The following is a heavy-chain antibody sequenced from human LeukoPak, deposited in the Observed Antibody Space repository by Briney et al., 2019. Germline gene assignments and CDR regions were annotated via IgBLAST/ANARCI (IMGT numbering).Heavy chain of an antibody. V-gene: IGHV3-48*03. CDR2: ISGDGDTI. CDR3: ARGWFDN. CDR1: GFTFSSYE. J-gene: IGHJ4*02. Sequence: GGSLRLSCAASGFTFSSYEMNWVRKAPGKGLDWVAYISGDGDTIFYTDSVKGRFTISRDNAENSLFLQMNSLRAEDSAIYYCARGWFDNWGQGTLVTVSS.